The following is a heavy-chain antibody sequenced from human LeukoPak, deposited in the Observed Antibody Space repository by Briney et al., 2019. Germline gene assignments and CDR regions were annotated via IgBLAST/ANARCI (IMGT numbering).Heavy chain of an antibody. D-gene: IGHD1-7*01. J-gene: IGHJ3*02. Sequence: GGSLRLSCAASGFSVSTNYMSWVRQAPGKGLECVSIFYSGGSTYYADSVKGRFTISRDNPKNTVYLQMNSLRAEDTAVYYCAREGRRELAFDIWGQGTMVTVSS. CDR2: FYSGGST. CDR3: AREGRRELAFDI. CDR1: GFSVSTNY. V-gene: IGHV3-53*01.